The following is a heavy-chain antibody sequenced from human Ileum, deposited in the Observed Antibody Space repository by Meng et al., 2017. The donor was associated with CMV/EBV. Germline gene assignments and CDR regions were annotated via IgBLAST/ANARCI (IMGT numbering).Heavy chain of an antibody. Sequence: SGCTFSSYGSSWVRQAPGKGLEWVSCVSGSGGGTDYADTVKGRFTVSRDNSKNTVFLQMNSLRAEDTALYYCAKVRDRSDWYSSFDYWGQGTLVTVSS. V-gene: IGHV3-23*01. CDR2: VSGSGGGT. CDR1: GCTFSSYG. D-gene: IGHD6-19*01. J-gene: IGHJ4*02. CDR3: AKVRDRSDWYSSFDY.